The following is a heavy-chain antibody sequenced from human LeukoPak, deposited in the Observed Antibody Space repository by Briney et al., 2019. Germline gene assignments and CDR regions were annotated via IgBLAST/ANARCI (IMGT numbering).Heavy chain of an antibody. CDR2: ISYDGSNK. V-gene: IGHV3-30*03. CDR3: ARDASGSLQYNWFDP. J-gene: IGHJ5*02. Sequence: SGGSLRLSCAASGFTFNSYGMHWVRQAPGKGLEWVAVISYDGSNKYYADSVKGRFTISRDNSKNTLYLQMNSLRAEDTAVYYCARDASGSLQYNWFDPWGQGTLVTVSS. CDR1: GFTFNSYG. D-gene: IGHD3-10*01.